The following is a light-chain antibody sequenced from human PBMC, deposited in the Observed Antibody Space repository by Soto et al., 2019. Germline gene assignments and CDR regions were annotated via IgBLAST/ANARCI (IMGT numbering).Light chain of an antibody. V-gene: IGLV2-23*01. Sequence: QSVLTQPASVSGSPGQSITISCTGSSSDVGSYNFVSWHQQHPGKAPKLMIYEGSKRPSGVSNRFSGSKSGNTASLTISGLQAEDEADYYCCSYAGSSTGVFGGGTQLTVL. CDR2: EGS. CDR1: SSDVGSYNF. J-gene: IGLJ3*02. CDR3: CSYAGSSTGV.